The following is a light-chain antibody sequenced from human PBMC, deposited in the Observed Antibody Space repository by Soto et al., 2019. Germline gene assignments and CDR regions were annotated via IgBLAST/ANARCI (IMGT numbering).Light chain of an antibody. CDR3: QQLNSYPLT. CDR1: QGVNSS. CDR2: AAS. Sequence: DIKLTQSPSFLSASVGDRVTITCRASQGVNSSLAWYQQKPGKAPKLLIYAASTLQSGVPPRFSGSGSGTEFTLTISSLQPEDFATYYCQQLNSYPLTFGGGTKVDIK. J-gene: IGKJ4*01. V-gene: IGKV1-9*01.